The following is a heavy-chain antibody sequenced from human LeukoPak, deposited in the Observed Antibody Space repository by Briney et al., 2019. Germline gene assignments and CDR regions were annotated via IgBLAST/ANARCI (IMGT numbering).Heavy chain of an antibody. V-gene: IGHV4-59*01. Sequence: KPSETVSLTCSVSGGSISSYYWSWIRQPPRKGLDWIGYIYYSWSTHYNPSLKSRVTISVDTFKNQFSLKLSSVTAADTAVYYCARRSPNSGYYYGMDVWGQGTTVTVSS. D-gene: IGHD2/OR15-2a*01. CDR1: GGSISSYY. CDR2: IYYSWST. J-gene: IGHJ6*02. CDR3: ARRSPNSGYYYGMDV.